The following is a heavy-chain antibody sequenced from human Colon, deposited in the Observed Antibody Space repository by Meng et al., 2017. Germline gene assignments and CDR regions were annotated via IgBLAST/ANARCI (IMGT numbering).Heavy chain of an antibody. CDR2: IWYDGSNK. V-gene: IGHV3-33*01. D-gene: IGHD3-22*01. CDR3: ARDQDSSGYSLPSPAFDI. J-gene: IGHJ3*02. Sequence: GESLKISCAASGFTFSSYGMHWVRQAPGKGLEWVAVIWYDGSNKYYADSVKGRFTISRDNSKNTLYLQMNSLRGEDTAVYYCARDQDSSGYSLPSPAFDIWGQGTMVTVSS. CDR1: GFTFSSYG.